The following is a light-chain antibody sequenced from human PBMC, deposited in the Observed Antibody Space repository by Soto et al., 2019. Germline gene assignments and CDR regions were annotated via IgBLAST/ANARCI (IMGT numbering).Light chain of an antibody. V-gene: IGKV1-39*01. Sequence: IQFTQSPSSLSASVEDRVIITCRASQSISNHLNWYQQKTGKATKILIFAASSLQSGVPSRFSGSRSGPDFTLTISILQTEDLATYYCQQSYSSPPTFGKGTKVDIK. J-gene: IGKJ1*01. CDR2: AAS. CDR3: QQSYSSPPT. CDR1: QSISNH.